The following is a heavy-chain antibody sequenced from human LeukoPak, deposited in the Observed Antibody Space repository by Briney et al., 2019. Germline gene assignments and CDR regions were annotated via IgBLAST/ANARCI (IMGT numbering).Heavy chain of an antibody. CDR2: MNPNGGNT. CDR3: ASGGSYDSSGYYSFDY. CDR1: GYTFTSYD. D-gene: IGHD3-22*01. J-gene: IGHJ4*02. V-gene: IGHV1-8*01. Sequence: ASVKVSCKASGYTFTSYDINWVRQATGQGLEWMGWMNPNGGNTGYAQKFQGRVTMTRNTSISTAYMELSSLRSEDTAVYYCASGGSYDSSGYYSFDYWGQGTLVTVSS.